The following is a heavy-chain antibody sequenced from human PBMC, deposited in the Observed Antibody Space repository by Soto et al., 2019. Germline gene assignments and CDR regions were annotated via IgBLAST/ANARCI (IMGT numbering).Heavy chain of an antibody. CDR3: ANGPFYYMDV. J-gene: IGHJ6*03. Sequence: SETLSLTCTVSGGSISSDYWRWIRQPPGKGLEWIGYIYYSGSTNYNPSLKSRVTISIDTSSKQFSLKLTSVTAADTAVYYCANGPFYYMDVWGKGTTVTVSS. V-gene: IGHV4-59*08. CDR1: GGSISSDY. CDR2: IYYSGST.